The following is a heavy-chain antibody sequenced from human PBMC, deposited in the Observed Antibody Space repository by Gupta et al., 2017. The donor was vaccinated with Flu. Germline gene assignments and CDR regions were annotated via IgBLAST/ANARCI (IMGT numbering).Heavy chain of an antibody. CDR3: ARQLRLGELSLFDY. J-gene: IGHJ4*02. Sequence: QLQPQESGPGLVKPSETLSLTCTVSGGSISSSSYYWGWIRQPPGKGLEWIGSIYYSGSTYYNPARKSRVTISVETSKNQFYRKLSGVNARDTAVYYCARQLRLGELSLFDYWGQGNLVTVS. V-gene: IGHV4-39*01. D-gene: IGHD3-16*02. CDR2: IYYSGST. CDR1: GGSISSSSYY.